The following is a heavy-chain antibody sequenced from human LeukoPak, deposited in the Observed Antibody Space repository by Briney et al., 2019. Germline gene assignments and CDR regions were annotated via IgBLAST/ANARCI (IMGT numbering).Heavy chain of an antibody. J-gene: IGHJ6*02. CDR2: ISPFNGNT. Sequence: ASVKVSCKASGYTSTNYGISWVRQAPGQGLEWMGWISPFNGNTVYAQKVQGRVTVTTETSTSTVYMELRSLRSDDTAVYYCARDLDIVVVAAALRHYGLDVWGQGTTVTVSS. D-gene: IGHD2-15*01. CDR1: GYTSTNYG. CDR3: ARDLDIVVVAAALRHYGLDV. V-gene: IGHV1-18*01.